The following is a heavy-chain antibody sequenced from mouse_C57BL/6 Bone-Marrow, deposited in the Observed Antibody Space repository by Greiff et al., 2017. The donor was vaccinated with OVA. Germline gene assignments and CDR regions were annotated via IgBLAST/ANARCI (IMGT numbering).Heavy chain of an antibody. CDR2: ISSGGSYT. V-gene: IGHV5-6*01. D-gene: IGHD2-2*01. J-gene: IGHJ3*01. CDR3: ARHEDYYGYDPAY. Sequence: EVMLVESGGVLVKPGGSLKLSCAASGFTFSSYGMSWVRQTPDKRLEWVATISSGGSYTYDPDSVKGRFTISRDNAKNTLYLQMSSLKSEDTAMYYCARHEDYYGYDPAYWGQGTLVTVSA. CDR1: GFTFSSYG.